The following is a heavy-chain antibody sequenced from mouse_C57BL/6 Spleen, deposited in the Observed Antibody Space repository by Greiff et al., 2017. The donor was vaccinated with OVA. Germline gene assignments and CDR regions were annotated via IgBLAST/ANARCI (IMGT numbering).Heavy chain of an antibody. CDR3: SRRLITTVVADWYFDV. CDR2: INPSTGGT. Sequence: VQLQQSGPELVKPGASVKISCKASGYSFTGSYMNWVKQSPEKSLEWIGEINPSTGGTTYNQKFKAKATLTVDKSSSTAYMQLKSLTSEDSAVYYCSRRLITTVVADWYFDVWGTGTTVTVSS. CDR1: GYSFTGSY. J-gene: IGHJ1*03. D-gene: IGHD1-1*01. V-gene: IGHV1-42*01.